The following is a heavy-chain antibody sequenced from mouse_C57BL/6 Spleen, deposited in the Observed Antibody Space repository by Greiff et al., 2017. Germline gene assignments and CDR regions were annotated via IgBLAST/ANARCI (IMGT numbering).Heavy chain of an antibody. Sequence: EVKVVESGGGLVKPGGSLKLSCAASGFTFSSYTMSWVRQTPEKRLEWVATISGGGGNTYYPDSVKGRFTISRDNDKNTLYLQMSSLRSEDTALYYCARSYYDYDDYFDYWGQGTTLTVSA. CDR3: ARSYYDYDDYFDY. D-gene: IGHD2-4*01. V-gene: IGHV5-9*01. CDR2: ISGGGGNT. CDR1: GFTFSSYT. J-gene: IGHJ2*01.